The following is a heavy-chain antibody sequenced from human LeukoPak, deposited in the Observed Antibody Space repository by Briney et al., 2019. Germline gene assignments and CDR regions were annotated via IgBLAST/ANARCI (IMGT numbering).Heavy chain of an antibody. V-gene: IGHV4-59*08. J-gene: IGHJ6*03. CDR1: GGSIGTYY. D-gene: IGHD3-16*02. Sequence: SEALSLTCTVSGGSIGTYYWSWIRQSPGKGLEWIGYIYVTGTRYNPYLQSRVTISVDRSRNQFFLKMSSVTAADTAVYHCARHIGGGIEDMDVWGKGTKVIVSS. CDR3: ARHIGGGIEDMDV. CDR2: IYVTGT.